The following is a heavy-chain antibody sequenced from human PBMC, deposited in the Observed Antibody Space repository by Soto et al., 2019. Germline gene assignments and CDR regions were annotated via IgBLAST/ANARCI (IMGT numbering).Heavy chain of an antibody. CDR3: ARAGMVVAATAFYYYYGMDV. CDR2: IYYSGST. V-gene: IGHV4-59*01. CDR1: GGSISSYY. D-gene: IGHD2-15*01. J-gene: IGHJ6*02. Sequence: SETLSLTCTVSGGSISSYYWGWIRQPPGKGLEWIGYIYYSGSTNYNPSLKSRVTISVDTSKNQFSLKLSSVTAADTAVYYCARAGMVVAATAFYYYYGMDVWGQGTTVTVSS.